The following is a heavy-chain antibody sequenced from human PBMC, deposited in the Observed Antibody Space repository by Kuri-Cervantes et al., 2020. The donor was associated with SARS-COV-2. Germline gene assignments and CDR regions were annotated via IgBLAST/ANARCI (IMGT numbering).Heavy chain of an antibody. D-gene: IGHD4-17*01. CDR2: ISYDGSNK. V-gene: IGHV3-30*04. Sequence: GESLKISCAASGFTFSSYAMHWVRQAPGKGLEWVAVISYDGSNKYYADSVKGRFTISRDNSKNTLYLQMNSLRAEDTAVYYCAKDRNYGGYEVDAFDIWGQGTMVTVSS. CDR3: AKDRNYGGYEVDAFDI. CDR1: GFTFSSYA. J-gene: IGHJ3*02.